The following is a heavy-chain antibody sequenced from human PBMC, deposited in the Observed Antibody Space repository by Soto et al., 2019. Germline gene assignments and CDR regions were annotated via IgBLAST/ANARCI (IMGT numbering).Heavy chain of an antibody. CDR1: GGTFSSYA. J-gene: IGHJ4*02. Sequence: QVQLVQSGAEVKKPGSSVKVSCKASGGTFSSYAISWVRQAPGQGLEWMGGIIPIFGTANYAQKFQGRVTITADESTSTAYMERSSLGSEDTAVYYCARDGDRGSGWYRGGFDYWGQGTLVTVSS. CDR2: IIPIFGTA. D-gene: IGHD6-19*01. V-gene: IGHV1-69*01. CDR3: ARDGDRGSGWYRGGFDY.